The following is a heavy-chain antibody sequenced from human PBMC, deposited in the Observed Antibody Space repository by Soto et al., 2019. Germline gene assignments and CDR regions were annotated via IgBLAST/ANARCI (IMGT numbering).Heavy chain of an antibody. CDR3: ARDYDILTNTDY. D-gene: IGHD3-9*01. CDR1: GGSFSSYA. V-gene: IGHV1-46*03. J-gene: IGHJ4*02. Sequence: TSVKVSCEASGGSFSSYAISWVRQAPGQGLEWMGIINPSGGSTSYAQKFQGRVTMTRDTSTSTVYMELSSLRSEDTAVYYCARDYDILTNTDYWGQGTLVTVSS. CDR2: INPSGGST.